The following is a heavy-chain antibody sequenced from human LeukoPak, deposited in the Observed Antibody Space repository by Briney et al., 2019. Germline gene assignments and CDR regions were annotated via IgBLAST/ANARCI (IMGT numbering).Heavy chain of an antibody. CDR2: IYYSGST. CDR3: ARHLNSGTYPLDY. V-gene: IGHV4-59*08. CDR1: GASISSYY. D-gene: IGHD1-26*01. Sequence: SETLSLTCSVSGASISSYYWSWIRQPPGKGLEWIAYIYYSGSTNYNPSLKSRVTISVDTSKNQFSLKLNSVTAADTAVYYCARHLNSGTYPLDYWGQGTLVTVSS. J-gene: IGHJ4*02.